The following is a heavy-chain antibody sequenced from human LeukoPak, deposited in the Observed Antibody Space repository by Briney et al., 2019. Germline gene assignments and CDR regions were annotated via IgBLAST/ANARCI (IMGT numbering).Heavy chain of an antibody. V-gene: IGHV3-48*02. D-gene: IGHD3-22*01. Sequence: GGSLRLSCAASGFTVNTNYMNWVRQAPGKGLEWVSYISSSSSTIYYADSVKGRFTISRDNAKNSLYLQMNSLRDEDTAVYYCARDLPSPTRYDSSGYYYDALDYWGQGTLVTVSS. J-gene: IGHJ4*02. CDR2: ISSSSSTI. CDR3: ARDLPSPTRYDSSGYYYDALDY. CDR1: GFTVNTNY.